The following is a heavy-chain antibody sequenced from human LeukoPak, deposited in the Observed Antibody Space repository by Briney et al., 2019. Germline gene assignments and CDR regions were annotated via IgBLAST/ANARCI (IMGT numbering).Heavy chain of an antibody. CDR2: ISYTGTYI. CDR3: AKDMGSGSLYYYYGMDV. V-gene: IGHV3-21*04. D-gene: IGHD3-10*01. J-gene: IGHJ6*02. Sequence: GGSLRLSCAASAFSLNAYNMNWDRQAPGKGPEWVSSISYTGTYIYYADSVKGRFTISRDNAKNSLYLQMNSLRAEDTALYYCAKDMGSGSLYYYYGMDVWGQGTTVAVSS. CDR1: AFSLNAYN.